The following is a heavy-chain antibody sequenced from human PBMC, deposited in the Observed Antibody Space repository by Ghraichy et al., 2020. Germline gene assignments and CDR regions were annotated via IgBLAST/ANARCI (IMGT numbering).Heavy chain of an antibody. Sequence: SQTLSLTCTVSGGSISDGGYYWSWIRQHPGRGLEYIGYIYESGTTKYTKYTPSLMSRLTISEDTSRNQVSLRLTSVTAADTAIYYCARAPGAGRFMSTYSGVDVWGPGTTVTVSS. D-gene: IGHD3-10*01. CDR2: IYESGTT. CDR1: GGSISDGGYY. J-gene: IGHJ6*02. CDR3: ARAPGAGRFMSTYSGVDV. V-gene: IGHV4-31*03.